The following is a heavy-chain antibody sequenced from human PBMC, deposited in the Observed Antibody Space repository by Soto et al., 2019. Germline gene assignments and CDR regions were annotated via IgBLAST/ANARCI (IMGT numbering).Heavy chain of an antibody. Sequence: ASVKVSCKASGGTFSSYTISWVRQAPGQGLEWMGWINGGNNYTKYSRNFQGRVTISKDTAATTVYMEVRSLRLEDTAVYYCARDEQDSSGWFNWFDPWGQGTLVTVSS. D-gene: IGHD6-19*01. J-gene: IGHJ5*02. V-gene: IGHV1-3*01. CDR2: INGGNNYT. CDR1: GGTFSSYT. CDR3: ARDEQDSSGWFNWFDP.